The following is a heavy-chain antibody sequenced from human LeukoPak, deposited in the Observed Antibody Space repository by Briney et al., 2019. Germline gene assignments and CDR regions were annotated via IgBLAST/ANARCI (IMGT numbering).Heavy chain of an antibody. CDR1: GFTFNNHW. V-gene: IGHV3-7*01. CDR2: INQDGSER. D-gene: IGHD3-10*02. J-gene: IGHJ6*04. Sequence: PGGSLRLSCAASGFTFNNHWMNWVRQAPGKGLEWVANINQDGSERYYVDSVKGRFTISRDNAKNSLYLQMNSLRAEDTAVYYCAELGITMIGGVWGKGTTVTISS. CDR3: AELGITMIGGV.